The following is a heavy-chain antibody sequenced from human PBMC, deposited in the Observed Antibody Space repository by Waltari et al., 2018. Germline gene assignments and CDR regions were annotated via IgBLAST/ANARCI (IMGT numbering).Heavy chain of an antibody. CDR1: GGSISSYY. CDR3: AGHSYYYGSRPIDY. Sequence: QVQLQESGPGLVKPSETLSITCTVSGGSISSYYWSWIRQPPGQDLEWIGYIYYSGSTTYNPSLKSRVTISVDTSNNQFSLKLSSVTAADTAVYYCAGHSYYYGSRPIDYCCQGTLVTVSS. D-gene: IGHD3-10*01. CDR2: IYYSGST. V-gene: IGHV4-59*08. J-gene: IGHJ4*02.